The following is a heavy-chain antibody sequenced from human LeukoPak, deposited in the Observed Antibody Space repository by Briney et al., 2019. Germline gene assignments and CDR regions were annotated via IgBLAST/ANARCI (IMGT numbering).Heavy chain of an antibody. CDR2: IYYSGST. V-gene: IGHV4-59*01. Sequence: SETLSLTCTVSGGSISSYSWSWIRQPPGKGLEWIGYIYYSGSTNYNPSLKSRVTISVDTSKNQFSLKLSSVTAADTAVYYCARGRYYGSGSYRYYYYYMDVWGKGTTVTVSS. CDR1: GGSISSYS. D-gene: IGHD3-10*01. J-gene: IGHJ6*03. CDR3: ARGRYYGSGSYRYYYYYMDV.